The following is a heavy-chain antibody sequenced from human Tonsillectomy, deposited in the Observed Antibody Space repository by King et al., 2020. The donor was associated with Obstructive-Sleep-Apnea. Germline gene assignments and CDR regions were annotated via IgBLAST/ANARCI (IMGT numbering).Heavy chain of an antibody. CDR2: ISYDGSNK. J-gene: IGHJ4*02. Sequence: VQLVESGGGVVQPGRSLRLSCAASGFTFSNYGMHWVRQAPGKGLEWVALISYDGSNKYYADSVKGRFTISRDISKNTLYLQMNSLRADDTAVYYCARQLDYGDYVEKVFDYWGQGTLVTVSS. V-gene: IGHV3-30*03. D-gene: IGHD4-17*01. CDR3: ARQLDYGDYVEKVFDY. CDR1: GFTFSNYG.